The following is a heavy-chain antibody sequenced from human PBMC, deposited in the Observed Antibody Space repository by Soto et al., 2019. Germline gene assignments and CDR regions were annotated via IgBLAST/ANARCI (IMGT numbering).Heavy chain of an antibody. J-gene: IGHJ4*02. CDR1: GGSISSDGYS. CDR3: ARARTPTNYFFDY. D-gene: IGHD1-1*01. Sequence: PSETLSLTCAVSGGSISSDGYSWSWIRQPPGKGLEWIGYIYHSGSTYYNPSLKSRVNISVDRSKNQFSLKLSSVTAADTAVYYCARARTPTNYFFDYWGQGTLVTVSS. V-gene: IGHV4-30-2*01. CDR2: IYHSGST.